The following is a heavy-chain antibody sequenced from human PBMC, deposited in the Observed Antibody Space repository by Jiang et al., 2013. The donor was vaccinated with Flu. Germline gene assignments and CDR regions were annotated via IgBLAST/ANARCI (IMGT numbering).Heavy chain of an antibody. Sequence: QLVESGGGLVQPGGSLRLSCAASGFTFSSYAMSWVRQAPGKGLEWVSAISGSGGSTYYADSVKGRFTISRDNSKNTLYLQMNSLRAEDTAVYYCAKGLGIVVVTAWASDYWGQGTLVTVSS. J-gene: IGHJ4*02. CDR3: AKGLGIVVVTAWASDY. CDR2: ISGSGGST. V-gene: IGHV3-23*04. D-gene: IGHD2-21*02. CDR1: GFTFSSYA.